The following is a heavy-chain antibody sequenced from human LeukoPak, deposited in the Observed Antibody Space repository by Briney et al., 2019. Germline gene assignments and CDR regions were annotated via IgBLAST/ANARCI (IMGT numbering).Heavy chain of an antibody. Sequence: GASVKVSCKASGYTFTGYYMHWVRQAPGQGLEWMGWINPNSGGTNYARKFQGRVTMTRDTSISTAYMELSRLRSDDTAVYYCARGRAFGGSSWKEYFQHWGQGTLVTVSS. CDR2: INPNSGGT. CDR1: GYTFTGYY. CDR3: ARGRAFGGSSWKEYFQH. V-gene: IGHV1-2*02. D-gene: IGHD6-13*01. J-gene: IGHJ1*01.